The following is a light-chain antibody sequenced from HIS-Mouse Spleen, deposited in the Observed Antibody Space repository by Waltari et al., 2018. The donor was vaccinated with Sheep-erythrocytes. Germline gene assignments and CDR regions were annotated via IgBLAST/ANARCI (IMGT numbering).Light chain of an antibody. J-gene: IGKJ2*01. CDR2: GAS. CDR1: QSVSSN. CDR3: QQYNNWPPPYT. Sequence: EIVMTQSPANLSVSPGERATLSCRASQSVSSNLAWYQQKPGQAPRLLIYGASTRATGIPARFSGSGSGTEFTLTISSMQSEDFAVYYCQQYNNWPPPYTFGQGTKLEIK. V-gene: IGKV3-15*01.